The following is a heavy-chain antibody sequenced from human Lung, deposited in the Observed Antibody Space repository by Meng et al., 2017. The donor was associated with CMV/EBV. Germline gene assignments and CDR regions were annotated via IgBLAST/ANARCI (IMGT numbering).Heavy chain of an antibody. J-gene: IGHJ3*01. D-gene: IGHD2-15*01. CDR2: IKQDGSEK. V-gene: IGHV3-7*01. CDR3: AAVTLTFDF. Sequence: GGSLRLSCVASGFSFSSYWMTWVRQAPGKGLEWVASIKQDGSEKYYVDSVKGRFTISRDNANNSLYLQMNSLRAEDTAVYYCAAVTLTFDFWGQGTMVTVSS. CDR1: GFSFSSYW.